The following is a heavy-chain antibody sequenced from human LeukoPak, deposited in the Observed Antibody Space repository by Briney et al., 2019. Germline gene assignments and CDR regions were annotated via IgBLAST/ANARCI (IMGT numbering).Heavy chain of an antibody. D-gene: IGHD6-19*01. CDR2: ISSSSSYI. CDR3: ARDPTLGGTNWFDP. CDR1: GFTFISYS. V-gene: IGHV3-21*01. Sequence: SGGSLRLSCAASGFTFISYSMNWVRQAPGKGLEWVSSISSSSSYIYYADSVKGRFTISRDNAKNSLYLQMNSLRAEDTAVYYCARDPTLGGTNWFDPWDQGTLVTVSS. J-gene: IGHJ5*02.